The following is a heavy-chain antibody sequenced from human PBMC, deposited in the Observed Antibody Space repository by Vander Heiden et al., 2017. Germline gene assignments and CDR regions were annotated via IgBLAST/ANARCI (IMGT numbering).Heavy chain of an antibody. J-gene: IGHJ4*02. D-gene: IGHD4-17*01. Sequence: QVQLVESGGGVVQPGRALRLSCAASGFTFTTYGIHWVRQAPGRGLEWEAHIWYDGDNKYYADSVKGRFTISRDNSKNTVYLQMNSLRPDDTAVYYCARDPSTMDGDYPRYWGQGTLVTVSS. CDR1: GFTFTTYG. CDR3: ARDPSTMDGDYPRY. V-gene: IGHV3-33*01. CDR2: IWYDGDNK.